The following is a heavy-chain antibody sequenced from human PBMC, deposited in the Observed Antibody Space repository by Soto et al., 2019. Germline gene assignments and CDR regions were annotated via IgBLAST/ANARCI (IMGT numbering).Heavy chain of an antibody. CDR1: GFSLTTRGVG. D-gene: IGHD6-19*01. CDR2: IYWDDDE. Sequence: QITLKESGPTLVKPTQTLTLTCTFSGFSLTTRGVGVAWIRQPPGKALEWLALIYWDDDERYSPSLKSRLTIXKAXSKNQVVLTMTNMDPVDTATYYCARDSSGWYGFDYWGQGTLVTVSS. J-gene: IGHJ4*02. CDR3: ARDSSGWYGFDY. V-gene: IGHV2-5*02.